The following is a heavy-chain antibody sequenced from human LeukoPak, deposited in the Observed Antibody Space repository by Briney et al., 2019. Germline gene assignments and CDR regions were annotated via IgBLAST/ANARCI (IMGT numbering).Heavy chain of an antibody. CDR2: ISGSGGNT. J-gene: IGHJ4*02. CDR1: GSIFSSYA. Sequence: GGSLRLSCAVSGSIFSSYAMSWVRQAPGKGLEWVSVISGSGGNTYYADSVKGRFTISRDNSKNTLYLQMNSLRAEDTAVYYCAKGQYGAYSVWSFDYWGQGTLVTVSS. V-gene: IGHV3-23*01. CDR3: AKGQYGAYSVWSFDY. D-gene: IGHD4-23*01.